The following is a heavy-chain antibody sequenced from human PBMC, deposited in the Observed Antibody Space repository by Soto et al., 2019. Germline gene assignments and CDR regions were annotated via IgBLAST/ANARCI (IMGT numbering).Heavy chain of an antibody. J-gene: IGHJ4*02. V-gene: IGHV1-3*01. CDR3: ARGDYFDSSNYLAY. CDR1: GYTFTSYG. CDR2: INPGNGNT. Sequence: ASVKVSSETSGYTFTSYGINWVRQAPGRGLEWIGSINPGNGNTKYSQQFQGRVIIDRDTSASTAYMELSSLRSEDTAVYYCARGDYFDSSNYLAYWGLGTLVTVS. D-gene: IGHD3-22*01.